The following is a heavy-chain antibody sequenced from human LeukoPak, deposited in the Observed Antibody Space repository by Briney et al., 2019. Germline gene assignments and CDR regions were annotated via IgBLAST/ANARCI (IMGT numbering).Heavy chain of an antibody. J-gene: IGHJ6*02. V-gene: IGHV3-7*01. D-gene: IGHD6-6*01. CDR2: IKQDASEK. CDR3: ARDYEYSSSSYYWSYYYYYGMDV. CDR1: GFTFSSYE. Sequence: GGSLRLSCAASGFTFSSYEMNWVRQAPGKGLEWVANIKQDASEKYYVDSVKGRFTISRDNAKNSLYLQMNSLRAEDTAVYYCARDYEYSSSSYYWSYYYYYGMDVWGQGTTVTVSS.